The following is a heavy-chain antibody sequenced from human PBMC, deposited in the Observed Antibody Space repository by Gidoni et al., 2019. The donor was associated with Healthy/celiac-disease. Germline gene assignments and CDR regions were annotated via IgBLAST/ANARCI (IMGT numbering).Heavy chain of an antibody. CDR1: GFTCSSYA. CDR2: ISYDGSNT. D-gene: IGHD3-22*01. Sequence: QVQLVESGGGVVQPGRSLRLSCAASGFTCSSYASNWVRQAPGKGLVLVAVISYDGSNTYYADSVKGRFTISRYNSKNTLYLQMNSLRAEDTAVYYCARDRGYYDSSGYYSYYYYYGMDVWGQGTTVTVSS. V-gene: IGHV3-30-3*01. J-gene: IGHJ6*02. CDR3: ARDRGYYDSSGYYSYYYYYGMDV.